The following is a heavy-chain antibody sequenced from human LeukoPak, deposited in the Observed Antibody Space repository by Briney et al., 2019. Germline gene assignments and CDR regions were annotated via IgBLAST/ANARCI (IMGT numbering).Heavy chain of an antibody. V-gene: IGHV4-59*08. CDR3: ARQRGVPYYFDY. J-gene: IGHJ4*02. D-gene: IGHD3-10*01. Sequence: SETLSLTCTVSGGSISSYYWSWIRQPPGKGLEWIGYIYYSGSTNYNPSLKSRVTISVDTSKNHFSLNLSSVTAADTAVYYCARQRGVPYYFDYWGQGTLVTVSS. CDR2: IYYSGST. CDR1: GGSISSYY.